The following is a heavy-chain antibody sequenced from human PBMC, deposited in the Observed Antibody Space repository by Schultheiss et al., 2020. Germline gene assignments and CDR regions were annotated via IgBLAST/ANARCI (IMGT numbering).Heavy chain of an antibody. V-gene: IGHV3-30*04. Sequence: GGSLRLSCAGSGFIFNNYAMHWVRQAPGTGLEWVAAISTDGRHKYYIDSVKGRFTISRDNAKNSLYLQMNSLRAEDTAVYYCARDPSVECSGGSCYHIPGYWGQGTLVTVSS. J-gene: IGHJ4*02. D-gene: IGHD2-15*01. CDR3: ARDPSVECSGGSCYHIPGY. CDR2: ISTDGRHK. CDR1: GFIFNNYA.